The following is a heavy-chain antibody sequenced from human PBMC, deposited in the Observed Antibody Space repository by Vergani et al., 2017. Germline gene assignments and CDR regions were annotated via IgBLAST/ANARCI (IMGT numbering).Heavy chain of an antibody. Sequence: QVPLQQWGAGLLKPSETLSLTCAVYGGSFSGYFWSWLRQPPGKGLEWIGEVNHSGSTIYNSSLKSRVTISVDTSKNQFSLKLSSVTAADTAVYYCARGKLVPYYYYYGMDVWGQGTTVTVSS. V-gene: IGHV4-34*01. CDR2: VNHSGST. D-gene: IGHD6-13*01. J-gene: IGHJ6*02. CDR1: GGSFSGYF. CDR3: ARGKLVPYYYYYGMDV.